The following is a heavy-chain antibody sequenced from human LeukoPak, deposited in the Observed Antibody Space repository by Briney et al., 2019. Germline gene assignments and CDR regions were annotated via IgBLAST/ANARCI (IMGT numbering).Heavy chain of an antibody. J-gene: IGHJ6*03. CDR1: GFTFRNYW. V-gene: IGHV3-7*01. Sequence: GGSLRLSCAASGFTFRNYWMSWVRQAPGKGLEWVANIKPDGSEKYYVDSVEGRFTISRDNAMNSLYVQMNSLRAEDTAVYYCARLNYDFWSGVWEGYYMDVWGKGTTVTVSS. CDR3: ARLNYDFWSGVWEGYYMDV. D-gene: IGHD3-3*01. CDR2: IKPDGSEK.